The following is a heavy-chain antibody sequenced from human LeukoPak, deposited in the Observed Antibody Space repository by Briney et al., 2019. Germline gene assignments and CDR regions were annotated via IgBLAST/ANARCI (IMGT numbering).Heavy chain of an antibody. J-gene: IGHJ4*02. CDR1: GYTFTGYC. Sequence: VASVKVSCKASGYTFTGYCMHWVRQAPGQGLEWMGWINPNSGGTNYAQKFQGRVTMTRDTSISTAYMELSRLRSDDTAVYYCARDFEMATKYYFDYWGQGTLVTVSS. CDR2: INPNSGGT. CDR3: ARDFEMATKYYFDY. V-gene: IGHV1-2*02. D-gene: IGHD5-24*01.